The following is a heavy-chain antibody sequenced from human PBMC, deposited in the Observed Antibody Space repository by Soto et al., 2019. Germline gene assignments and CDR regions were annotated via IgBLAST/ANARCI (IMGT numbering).Heavy chain of an antibody. V-gene: IGHV1-18*04. CDR2: ISAYNGNT. CDR1: GYTFTSYG. CDR3: ARDQIVVVTAIPELDWLEP. D-gene: IGHD2-21*02. Sequence: ASVKVSCKASGYTFTSYGISWVRQAPGQGLEWMGWISAYNGNTNYAQKLQGRVTMTTDTSTSTAYMELRSLRSDDTAVYYCARDQIVVVTAIPELDWLEPWGEGTLVPVS. J-gene: IGHJ5*02.